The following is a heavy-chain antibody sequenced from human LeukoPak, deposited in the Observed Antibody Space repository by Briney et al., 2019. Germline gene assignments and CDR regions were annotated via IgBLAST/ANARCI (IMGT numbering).Heavy chain of an antibody. CDR1: GGSISSGDYY. V-gene: IGHV4-30-4*08. CDR3: ARVELWPYYDSSGYIDY. D-gene: IGHD3-22*01. CDR2: IYYSGST. J-gene: IGHJ4*02. Sequence: SEALSLTCTVSGGSISSGDYYWSWIRQPPGKGLEWIGYIYYSGSTYYNPSLKSRVTISVDTSKNQFSLKLSSVTAADTAVYYCARVELWPYYDSSGYIDYWGQGTLVTVSS.